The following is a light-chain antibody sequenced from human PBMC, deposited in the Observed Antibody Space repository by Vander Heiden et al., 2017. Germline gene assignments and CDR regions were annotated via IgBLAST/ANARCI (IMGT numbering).Light chain of an antibody. CDR2: GAS. Sequence: EIVSTQSPATLSLSPGERATLSCRASQSVSSYLAWYQQKPGQSPRLLISGASNRAPGIPARFSGSGSGTDFTLTIRSLDPEDFAVYYCQQRSNRPLTFGGGTKVEIK. V-gene: IGKV3-11*01. J-gene: IGKJ4*01. CDR1: QSVSSY. CDR3: QQRSNRPLT.